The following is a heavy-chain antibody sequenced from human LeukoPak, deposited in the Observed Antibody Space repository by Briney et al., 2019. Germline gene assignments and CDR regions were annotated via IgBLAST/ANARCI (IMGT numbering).Heavy chain of an antibody. CDR1: GVSIGTNY. J-gene: IGHJ4*02. CDR2: IHTSGIT. CDR3: AREDYSSRGLDY. V-gene: IGHV4-4*07. Sequence: SETLSLNCNVSGVSIGTNYWSWIRQPPGKGLESIGRIHTSGITNYNPSLKSRVTMSLDTSKNQFSLNLSSVTAADTAVYYCAREDYSSRGLDYWGQGTLVTFSS. D-gene: IGHD6-13*01.